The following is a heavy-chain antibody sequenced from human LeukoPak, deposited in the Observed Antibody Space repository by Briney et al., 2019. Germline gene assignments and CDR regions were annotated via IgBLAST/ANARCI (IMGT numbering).Heavy chain of an antibody. CDR1: GFTFSEYG. D-gene: IGHD3-22*01. CDR2: FTPSSPSI. V-gene: IGHV3-21*01. Sequence: PGGSLRLSCAAPGFTFSEYGMSWVRQAPGKGLGWVSSFTPSSPSIYYADSVKGRFIISRDNAQTPVYLQMDSLRVEDTAVYYCAKVDYYYDGSGSHGRESDAFDIWDQGTMVSVSS. J-gene: IGHJ3*02. CDR3: AKVDYYYDGSGSHGRESDAFDI.